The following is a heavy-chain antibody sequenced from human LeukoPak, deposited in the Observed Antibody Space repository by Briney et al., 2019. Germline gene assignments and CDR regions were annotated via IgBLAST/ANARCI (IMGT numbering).Heavy chain of an antibody. J-gene: IGHJ4*02. CDR2: FSSSGSTI. D-gene: IGHD4-23*01. Sequence: SGGSLRLSCAASGFTFSNYEMNWVRQAPGKGLEWVSYFSSSGSTIYYADSVKGRYTISRDNAKNSLYLQMNSLRAEDTAVYYCARGAPLDYGSNSDFDYWGQGTLVTVSS. CDR1: GFTFSNYE. V-gene: IGHV3-48*03. CDR3: ARGAPLDYGSNSDFDY.